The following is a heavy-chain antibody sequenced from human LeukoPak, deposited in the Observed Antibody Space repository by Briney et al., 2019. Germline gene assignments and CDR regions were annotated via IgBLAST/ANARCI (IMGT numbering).Heavy chain of an antibody. J-gene: IGHJ1*01. CDR1: GFTFSSYA. CDR2: IYSGGST. Sequence: GGSLRLSCAASGFTFSSYAMSWVRQAPGRGLEWVSAIYSGGSTYYADSVKGRFIISRDNSKNTVYLEVYSLRAEDTAVYYCARALSYGSGSYPIHWGQGTLVTVSP. V-gene: IGHV3-53*01. D-gene: IGHD3-10*01. CDR3: ARALSYGSGSYPIH.